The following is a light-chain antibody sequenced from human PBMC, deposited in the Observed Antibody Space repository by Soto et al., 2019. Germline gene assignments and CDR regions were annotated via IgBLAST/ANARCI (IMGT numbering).Light chain of an antibody. V-gene: IGKV3-20*01. CDR1: QSISSY. Sequence: LLTQSPATLSVSPGQRVTLSCRASQSISSYLAWYRQRPGQPSRLLIYGASSRATGTPGRFSGRGSATDFTLTITRLEPEDFAVYYCQQYGSSPQTFGQGTKVDTK. J-gene: IGKJ1*01. CDR3: QQYGSSPQT. CDR2: GAS.